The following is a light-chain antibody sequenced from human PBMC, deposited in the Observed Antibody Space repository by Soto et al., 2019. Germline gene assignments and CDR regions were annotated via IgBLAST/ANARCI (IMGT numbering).Light chain of an antibody. CDR1: SSNIGAGYD. CDR2: ANS. Sequence: QSVMTQPPSVSRAPGQRVTISCTGSSSNIGAGYDVHWYQQLPGTAPKLVIYANSNRPSGVPDRFSGSKSGTSASLAITGLQAEDEADYYCQSYDSSLSGSVFGGGTKLTVL. J-gene: IGLJ3*02. V-gene: IGLV1-40*01. CDR3: QSYDSSLSGSV.